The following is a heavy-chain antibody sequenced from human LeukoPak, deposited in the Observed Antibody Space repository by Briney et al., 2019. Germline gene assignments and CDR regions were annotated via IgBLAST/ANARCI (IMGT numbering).Heavy chain of an antibody. CDR2: SRNKAKSYTT. J-gene: IGHJ4*02. CDR1: GFTFSDHY. V-gene: IGHV3-72*01. CDR3: GRVYGSSSEGGY. D-gene: IGHD6-13*01. Sequence: GRSLRLSCAASGFTFSDHYMDWVRQAPGKGLEWVGRSRNKAKSYTTDYAASVKGRFSISRDDSRNSVYLQMNSLKSEDTAVYYCGRVYGSSSEGGYWGQGTLVTVSS.